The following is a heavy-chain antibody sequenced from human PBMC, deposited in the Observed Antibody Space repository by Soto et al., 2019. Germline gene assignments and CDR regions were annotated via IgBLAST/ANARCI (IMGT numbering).Heavy chain of an antibody. Sequence: QVQLVQSGAEVKKPGASVKVSCKASGYTFTSYGISWVRQAPGQGLEWMGWISAYNGNTNYAQKLQGRVTMTADTATSTAYMELRSLRSDDTAVYYCARTGFYYYGSGSPVAVDYWGQGTLVTVSS. D-gene: IGHD3-10*01. CDR3: ARTGFYYYGSGSPVAVDY. V-gene: IGHV1-18*01. CDR1: GYTFTSYG. J-gene: IGHJ4*02. CDR2: ISAYNGNT.